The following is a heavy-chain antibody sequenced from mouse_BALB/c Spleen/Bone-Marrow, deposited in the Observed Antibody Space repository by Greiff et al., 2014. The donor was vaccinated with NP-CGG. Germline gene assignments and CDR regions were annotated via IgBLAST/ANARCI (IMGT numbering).Heavy chain of an antibody. D-gene: IGHD1-1*01. Sequence: VQLKQSGPELVKPGASVKIPCKASGYTFTDYNMDWVKQSHGKSLEWIGDSNPNNGGTIYNQKFKGKATLTVDKSSSTAYMELRSLTSEDTAVYYCARRHGSSFDYWGQGTTLTVSS. CDR2: SNPNNGGT. V-gene: IGHV1-18*01. J-gene: IGHJ2*01. CDR1: GYTFTDYN. CDR3: ARRHGSSFDY.